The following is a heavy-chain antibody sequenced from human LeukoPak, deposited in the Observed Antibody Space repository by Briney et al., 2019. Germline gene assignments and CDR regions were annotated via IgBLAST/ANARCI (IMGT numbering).Heavy chain of an antibody. CDR1: GFTFSTFA. V-gene: IGHV3-23*01. D-gene: IGHD1-14*01. CDR2: ISGSGGST. J-gene: IGHJ4*02. CDR3: ARTTYYFDT. Sequence: QAGGSLRLSCAASGFTFSTFAMIWVRQPPGKGLEWVSGISGSGGSTYYADSVKGRFTISRDNAKNTLYLQMNSLRAEDTAVYYCARTTYYFDTWGQGTLVTVSS.